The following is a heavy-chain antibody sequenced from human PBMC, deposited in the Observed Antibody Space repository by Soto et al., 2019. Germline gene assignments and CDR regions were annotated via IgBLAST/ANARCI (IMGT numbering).Heavy chain of an antibody. CDR2: LHHGGST. CDR1: RYSINNNNW. J-gene: IGHJ4*02. Sequence: KTSETLSLTCDVSRYSINNNNWWSWVRQPPGGGLEWIGELHHGGSTNYNPSLESRVTFSVDISKNQFFLKLSSATAADTAVYYCTKNSAYALDYWGQGTLVTVSS. CDR3: TKNSAYALDY. V-gene: IGHV4-4*02. D-gene: IGHD5-12*01.